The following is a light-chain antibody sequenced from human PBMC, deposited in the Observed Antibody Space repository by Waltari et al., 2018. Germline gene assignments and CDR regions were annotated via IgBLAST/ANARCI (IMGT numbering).Light chain of an antibody. Sequence: EIVLTQSPVTLSLAAGERATLSCRASESVSNYLAWYQQKPGQSPTLPIYDKSKRATGIPGRFSGSGYGTDFTLTINNLEAEDFALYYCQQGVILPLTFGGGTKLEIK. V-gene: IGKV3-11*01. CDR3: QQGVILPLT. J-gene: IGKJ4*01. CDR1: ESVSNY. CDR2: DKS.